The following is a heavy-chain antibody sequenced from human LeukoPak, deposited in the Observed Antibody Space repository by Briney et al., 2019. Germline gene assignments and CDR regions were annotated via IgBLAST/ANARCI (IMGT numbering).Heavy chain of an antibody. D-gene: IGHD3-22*01. J-gene: IGHJ3*02. Sequence: PGGSLRLSCAASGFTFSSYEMNWVRQAPGKGLEWVSYISSSGSTIYYADSVKGRFTISRDNAKNSLSLQMNSLRAEDTAVYYCARDRGTYYYDTTSHYDAFDIWGQGTMVTVSS. V-gene: IGHV3-48*03. CDR3: ARDRGTYYYDTTSHYDAFDI. CDR1: GFTFSSYE. CDR2: ISSSGSTI.